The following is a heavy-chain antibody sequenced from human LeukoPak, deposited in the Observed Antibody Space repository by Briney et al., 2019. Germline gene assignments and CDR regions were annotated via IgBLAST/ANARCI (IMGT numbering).Heavy chain of an antibody. J-gene: IGHJ6*03. D-gene: IGHD2-15*01. CDR1: GLSFSGYS. Sequence: GGSLRLSCAASGLSFSGYSQNWVRQAPGKGLEWVSYISSSGTTIYYGDSMKGRFTVSRDNAKNSLSLQMNSLRAEDTAVYYCARSRSGYYIDGWGKGTPVTVSS. V-gene: IGHV3-48*01. CDR2: ISSSGTTI. CDR3: ARSRSGYYIDG.